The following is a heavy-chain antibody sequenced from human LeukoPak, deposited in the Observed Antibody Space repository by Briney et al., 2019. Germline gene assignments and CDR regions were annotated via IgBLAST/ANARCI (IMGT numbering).Heavy chain of an antibody. J-gene: IGHJ4*02. D-gene: IGHD1-14*01. CDR2: IHNSGRT. Sequence: PSETLSLTCSVSGGSVSSYYWSWIRQSPGKGLEWIGYIHNSGRTNYNPSLKSRVTGFVDTSKNQVSLRLSSVTAADTAVYYCARHGTISSEGYFDYWGQGALVTVSS. CDR3: ARHGTISSEGYFDY. V-gene: IGHV4-59*08. CDR1: GGSVSSYY.